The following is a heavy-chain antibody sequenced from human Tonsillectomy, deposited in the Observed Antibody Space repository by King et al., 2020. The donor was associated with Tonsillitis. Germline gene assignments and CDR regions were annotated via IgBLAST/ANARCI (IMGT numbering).Heavy chain of an antibody. V-gene: IGHV1-69*01. CDR2: LIPKFGTA. CDR3: ASSSGSYFLFDF. Sequence: QLVQSGAEVKKPGSSVKVSCKATGGTFSSNAISWVRQAPGQGLEWMGGLIPKFGTANHAQKFQGRVTIIADESTSTLYMELSSLKSEDTAVYYCASSSGSYFLFDFWGQGTLVTVSS. D-gene: IGHD1-26*01. J-gene: IGHJ4*02. CDR1: GGTFSSNA.